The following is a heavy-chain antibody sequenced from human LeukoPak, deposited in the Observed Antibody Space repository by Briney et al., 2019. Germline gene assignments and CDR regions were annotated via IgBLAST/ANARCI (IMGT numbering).Heavy chain of an antibody. Sequence: GGSLRLSCAASGFTFSSYGMHWVRQAPGKGLEWVAVISNDGSDKYYADSVKGRITISRDNSKNTLYLQLNSLRAEDRAVYYCAKDYSGSWYYFDNWGQGTLVTVSS. V-gene: IGHV3-30*18. CDR1: GFTFSSYG. CDR2: ISNDGSDK. CDR3: AKDYSGSWYYFDN. J-gene: IGHJ4*02. D-gene: IGHD6-13*01.